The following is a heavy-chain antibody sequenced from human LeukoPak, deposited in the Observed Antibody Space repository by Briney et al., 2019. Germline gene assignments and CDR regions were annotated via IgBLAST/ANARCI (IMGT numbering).Heavy chain of an antibody. CDR2: ISYEGSNN. J-gene: IGHJ4*02. V-gene: IGHV3-30*18. D-gene: IGHD3-22*01. Sequence: GGSLRLSCAASGFTFSSYGMHWVRPAPGKGLEWVAVISYEGSNNYYAASVRGRFPISRNNSKNTLYMQMYSLRAEDTAVYYCAKDRDSSGYYLALDYWGQGTLVTVSS. CDR1: GFTFSSYG. CDR3: AKDRDSSGYYLALDY.